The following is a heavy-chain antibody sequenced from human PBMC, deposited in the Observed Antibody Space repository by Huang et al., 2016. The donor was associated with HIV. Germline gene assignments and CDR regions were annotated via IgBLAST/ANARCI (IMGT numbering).Heavy chain of an antibody. CDR2: IIPNLGTA. CDR3: ATVDYYDTSGPQRGYFDN. V-gene: IGHV1-69*01. Sequence: QVQLVQSGAEVKKPGSSVKVSCKASGGSFRNFAIGWVRQAPGQGLEWMGGIIPNLGTANYEQKFQGRVTIIADESTSTAYMELSSLRSEDTAVYYCATVDYYDTSGPQRGYFDNWGQGTLVTVSS. J-gene: IGHJ4*02. CDR1: GGSFRNFA. D-gene: IGHD3-22*01.